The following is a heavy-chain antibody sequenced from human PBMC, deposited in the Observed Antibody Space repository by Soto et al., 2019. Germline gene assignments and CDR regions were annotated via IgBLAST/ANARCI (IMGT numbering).Heavy chain of an antibody. CDR1: GGTFSDYY. Sequence: SETLSLTWAVYGGTFSDYYWSWIRQPPGKGLEWIGEINHSGSTNYNPSLKSRVTISVDTSKNQFSLKLSSVTAADTAVYYCARVGITMVRGVIRDYYYYGMDVWGQGTTVTVSS. CDR2: INHSGST. J-gene: IGHJ6*02. CDR3: ARVGITMVRGVIRDYYYYGMDV. V-gene: IGHV4-34*01. D-gene: IGHD3-10*01.